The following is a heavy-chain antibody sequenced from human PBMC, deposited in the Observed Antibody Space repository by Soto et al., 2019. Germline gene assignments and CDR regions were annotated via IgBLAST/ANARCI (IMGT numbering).Heavy chain of an antibody. D-gene: IGHD1-26*01. CDR1: GFTFSSYA. J-gene: IGHJ4*02. CDR2: ISYDGSNK. Sequence: QVQLVESGGGVVQPGRSLRLSCAASGFTFSSYAMHWVRQAPGKGLEWVAVISYDGSNKYYADSVKGRFTISRDNSKNTLYLQMNSLRAEVTAVYYCARDPRGGVGATTFDYWGQGTLFTVSS. V-gene: IGHV3-30-3*01. CDR3: ARDPRGGVGATTFDY.